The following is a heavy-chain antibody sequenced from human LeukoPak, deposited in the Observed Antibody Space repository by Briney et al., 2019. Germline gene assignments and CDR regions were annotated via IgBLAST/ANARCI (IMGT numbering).Heavy chain of an antibody. CDR3: ARADIVLMVYESGFDY. V-gene: IGHV1-46*01. Sequence: ASVKVSCKASGYTFTSYYMHWVRQAPGQGLEWMGIINPSGGSTSYAQKFQGRVTMTRDTSTSTVYMELSSLRSEDTAVYYCARADIVLMVYESGFDYWGQGTLVTVSS. D-gene: IGHD2-8*01. J-gene: IGHJ4*02. CDR1: GYTFTSYY. CDR2: INPSGGST.